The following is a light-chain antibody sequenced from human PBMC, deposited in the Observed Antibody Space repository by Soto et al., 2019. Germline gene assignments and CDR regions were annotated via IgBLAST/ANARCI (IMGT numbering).Light chain of an antibody. CDR1: SSDVGGYNY. J-gene: IGLJ2*01. CDR3: RSYTTRSTVV. Sequence: QSALTQPASVSGSPGQSITISCTGTSSDVGGYNYVSWFQQHPGKAPNLMIYDVYRRPSGVSYRFSGSKSGNTASLTISGLQAEDEADYYCRSYTTRSTVVFGGGTKVTVL. V-gene: IGLV2-14*01. CDR2: DVY.